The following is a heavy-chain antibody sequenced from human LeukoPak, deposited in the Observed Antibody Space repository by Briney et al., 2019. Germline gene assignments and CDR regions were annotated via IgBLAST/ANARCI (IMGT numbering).Heavy chain of an antibody. CDR1: GFTFSSYA. V-gene: IGHV3-30-3*01. Sequence: PGGSLRLSCAASGFTFSSYAMHWVRQAPGKGLEWVAVISYDGSNKYYADSVKGRFTISRDNSKNTLYLQMNSLRAEDTAVCYCARDTGSSGKSSANSNYYYGMDVWGQGTTVTVSS. J-gene: IGHJ6*02. CDR2: ISYDGSNK. D-gene: IGHD3-22*01. CDR3: ARDTGSSGKSSANSNYYYGMDV.